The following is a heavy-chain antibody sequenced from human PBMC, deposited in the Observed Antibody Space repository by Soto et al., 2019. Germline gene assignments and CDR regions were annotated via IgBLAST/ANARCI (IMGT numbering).Heavy chain of an antibody. CDR3: ARGATVTQYDD. D-gene: IGHD4-17*01. CDR1: GVSVSSGSFY. Sequence: QVQLQESGPGLVKPSETLSLTCTVSGVSVSSGSFYWSWIRQPPGKGLEWIGFGSYSGTTNYKPSLKSRVTISVDTSRSQIYLKVSSLAAADTTVYYCARGATVTQYDDWGQGTLVTVSS. V-gene: IGHV4-61*01. CDR2: GSYSGTT. J-gene: IGHJ4*02.